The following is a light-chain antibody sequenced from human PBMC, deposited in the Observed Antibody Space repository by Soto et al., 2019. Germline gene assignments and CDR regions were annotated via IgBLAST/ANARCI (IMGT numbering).Light chain of an antibody. V-gene: IGKV1-5*03. CDR3: HQYHNFPRT. CDR1: QSINGW. Sequence: DIQLTQSPSTLSASVGDRVTITCRASQSINGWLAWYQQKPGQAPNLLIYKASTLESGVPSRFSGSGSGTEYNLTVSSLQPDDFATYYCHQYHNFPRTFGQGTKVEI. CDR2: KAS. J-gene: IGKJ1*01.